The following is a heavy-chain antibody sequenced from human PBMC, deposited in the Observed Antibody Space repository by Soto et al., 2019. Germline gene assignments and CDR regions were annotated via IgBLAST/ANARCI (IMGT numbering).Heavy chain of an antibody. J-gene: IGHJ3*02. Sequence: GGSLRLSCAASGFTFSSYAMHWVRQAPGKGLEWVAVISYDGSNKYYADSVKGRFTISRDNSKNTLYLQMNSLRAEDTVVYYCWRDIGGYSYGYGAFDIWGQGTMVTVSS. V-gene: IGHV3-30*04. D-gene: IGHD5-18*01. CDR2: ISYDGSNK. CDR3: WRDIGGYSYGYGAFDI. CDR1: GFTFSSYA.